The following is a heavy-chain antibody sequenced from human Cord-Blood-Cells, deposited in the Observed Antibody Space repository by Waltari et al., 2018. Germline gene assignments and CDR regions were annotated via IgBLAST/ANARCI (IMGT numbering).Heavy chain of an antibody. V-gene: IGHV1-69*12. Sequence: QVQLVQSGAEVKKPGSSVKVSCKASGGTFSSYAISWVRQAPGQGLEWMGGIIPICGTANYAQKFQGRITITADESTSTAYMELSSLRSEDTAVYYCARGGYCSSTSCYDAFDIWGQGTMVTVSS. CDR3: ARGGYCSSTSCYDAFDI. CDR2: IIPICGTA. J-gene: IGHJ3*02. D-gene: IGHD2-2*01. CDR1: GGTFSSYA.